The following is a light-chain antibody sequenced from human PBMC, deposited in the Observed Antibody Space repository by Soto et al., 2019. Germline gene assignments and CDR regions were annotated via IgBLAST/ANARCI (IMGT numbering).Light chain of an antibody. J-gene: IGKJ1*01. Sequence: EIVLTQSPGTLSLSPGERSTLSCRASHTISSSYLACYQQKPGHAPRLLMYGISRRATGIPDRFSGSGSGTDFTLTITRLEPEDFAVYYCQQYVTSSPRTFGQGTTVDIK. CDR2: GIS. CDR3: QQYVTSSPRT. CDR1: HTISSSY. V-gene: IGKV3-20*01.